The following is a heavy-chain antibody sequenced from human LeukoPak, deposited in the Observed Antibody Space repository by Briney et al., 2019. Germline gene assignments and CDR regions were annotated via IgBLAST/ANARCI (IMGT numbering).Heavy chain of an antibody. D-gene: IGHD6-6*01. CDR2: ISYDGSNK. V-gene: IGHV3-30*04. CDR3: ARPSAARYAFDI. Sequence: GGSLRLSCAASGFTFSSYAMHWVRQAPGKGLEWVALISYDGSNKYYADSVKGRFTISRDNAKNTLYLQMNSLRAEDTAVYYCARPSAARYAFDIWGQGTMATVSS. J-gene: IGHJ3*02. CDR1: GFTFSSYA.